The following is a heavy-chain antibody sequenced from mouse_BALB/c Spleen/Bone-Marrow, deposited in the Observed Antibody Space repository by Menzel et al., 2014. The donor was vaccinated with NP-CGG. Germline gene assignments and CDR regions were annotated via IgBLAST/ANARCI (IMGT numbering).Heavy chain of an antibody. V-gene: IGHV5-12-2*01. D-gene: IGHD4-1*01. CDR2: ISNGGGST. CDR1: GFTFSSYT. J-gene: IGHJ3*01. CDR3: ARLTGTY. Sequence: EVHLVESGGGLVQPGGSLKLSCAASGFTFSSYTMSWVRRTPEKRLEWVAYISNGGGSTYYPDTVKGRFTISRDNAKNTLYLQMSSLKSEDSAMYYCARLTGTYWGQGTLVTVSA.